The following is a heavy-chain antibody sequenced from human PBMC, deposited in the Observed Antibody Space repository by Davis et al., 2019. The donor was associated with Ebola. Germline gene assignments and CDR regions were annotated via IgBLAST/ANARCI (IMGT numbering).Heavy chain of an antibody. V-gene: IGHV3-21*04. CDR2: ISSSSNYI. CDR1: GFTFSSNS. CDR3: ARVTLVGTLDY. Sequence: GGSLRLSCAASGFTFSSNSMNWVRQAPGKGLEWVSFISSSSNYIYYADSVKGRFTVSRDNAKNSLYLQMNSLRAEDTAVYYCARVTLVGTLDYWGQGTLVTVSS. J-gene: IGHJ4*02. D-gene: IGHD1-26*01.